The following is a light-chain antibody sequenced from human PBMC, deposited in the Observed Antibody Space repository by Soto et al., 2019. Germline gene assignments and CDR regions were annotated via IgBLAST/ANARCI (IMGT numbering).Light chain of an antibody. J-gene: IGKJ1*01. CDR3: QQSYKTPQT. CDR1: QSINKY. V-gene: IGKV1-39*01. Sequence: DIQMTQSPSSLSASVGDRVTITCRASQSINKYLNWYQQKPGKPPKLLIYTASTLPSGVPSRFSGSRPGTNFTLTINSLQPEDFETYYCQQSYKTPQTFGQGTKVDIK. CDR2: TAS.